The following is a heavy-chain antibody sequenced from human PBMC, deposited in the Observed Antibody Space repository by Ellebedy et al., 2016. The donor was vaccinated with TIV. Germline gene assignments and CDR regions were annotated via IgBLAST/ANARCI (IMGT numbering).Heavy chain of an antibody. Sequence: SETLSLXXAVYGGSFSNFYWTWLRQSPGKGPEWIGEINLSGSTTYNPALKSRVTISLDTSKNQSSLNLTSVTAADTAVYYCARLYEWNDWSWFDLWGQGSLVTVSS. V-gene: IGHV4-34*01. CDR3: ARLYEWNDWSWFDL. CDR1: GGSFSNFY. J-gene: IGHJ5*02. CDR2: INLSGST. D-gene: IGHD1-1*01.